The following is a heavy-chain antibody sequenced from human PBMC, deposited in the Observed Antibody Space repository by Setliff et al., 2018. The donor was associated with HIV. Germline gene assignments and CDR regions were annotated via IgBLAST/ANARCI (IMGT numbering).Heavy chain of an antibody. D-gene: IGHD3-16*01. Sequence: PSETLSLTCTVSGGSINSGSYYWGWIRQPPEKGLEWIGTMFCSGSTYYNPSLKSRVTIFIDTSKNQFSLRLSSVTAADTAVYYCARFYDYYGHRLDYWGQGTQVTAPQ. V-gene: IGHV4-39*01. CDR2: MFCSGST. CDR1: GGSINSGSYY. J-gene: IGHJ4*02. CDR3: ARFYDYYGHRLDY.